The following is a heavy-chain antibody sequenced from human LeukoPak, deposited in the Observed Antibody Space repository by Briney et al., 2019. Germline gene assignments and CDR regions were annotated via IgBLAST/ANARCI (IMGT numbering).Heavy chain of an antibody. CDR1: GFTFHDYA. J-gene: IGHJ3*02. D-gene: IGHD3-22*01. Sequence: GRSLRLSCAASGFTFHDYAMHWVRQAPGKGLEWVANIRGDGSLKYYLDSVKGRFTISRDNAKNSLYLQMNSLRAEDTAVYYCARDANYHDSSVYYDAFDIWGQGTMTVSS. CDR3: ARDANYHDSSVYYDAFDI. CDR2: IRGDGSLK. V-gene: IGHV3-7*01.